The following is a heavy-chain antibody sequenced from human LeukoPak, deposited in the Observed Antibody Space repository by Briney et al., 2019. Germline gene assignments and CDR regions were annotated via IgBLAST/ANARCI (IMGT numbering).Heavy chain of an antibody. CDR2: INHSGST. D-gene: IGHD3-9*01. Sequence: PSETLSLTCAVYGGSFSGYYWSWIRQPPGKGLEWIGEINHSGSTNYNPSLKSRVTISVDTSKNQFSLKLSSVTAADTAVYYCARKYYDILTGYYLFDYWGQGTLVTVSS. J-gene: IGHJ4*02. CDR1: GGSFSGYY. V-gene: IGHV4-34*01. CDR3: ARKYYDILTGYYLFDY.